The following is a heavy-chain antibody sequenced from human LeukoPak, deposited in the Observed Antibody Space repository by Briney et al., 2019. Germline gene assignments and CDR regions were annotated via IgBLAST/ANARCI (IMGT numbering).Heavy chain of an antibody. CDR1: GFTFSSYG. Sequence: GGSLRPSCAASGFTFSSYGMHWVRQAPGKGLEWVAFIRYDGSNKYYADSVRGRFTISRDNSKNTLYLQMNSLRAEDTAVYYCAKTHSRYCSSTSCYGPFDYWGQGTLVTVSS. D-gene: IGHD2-2*01. CDR2: IRYDGSNK. CDR3: AKTHSRYCSSTSCYGPFDY. V-gene: IGHV3-30*02. J-gene: IGHJ4*02.